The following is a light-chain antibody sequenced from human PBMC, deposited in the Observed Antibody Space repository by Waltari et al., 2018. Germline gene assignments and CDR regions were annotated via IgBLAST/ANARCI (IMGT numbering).Light chain of an antibody. Sequence: QSALTQPASVSGSPGQSITISCTVTSSDVGGYNYVSWYQQHPGKAPKLMIYDVSKRPSGVSNRFSGSKSGNTASLTISGLQAEDEADYYCCSYAGSSTYVFGTGTKVTVL. CDR1: SSDVGGYNY. V-gene: IGLV2-23*02. J-gene: IGLJ1*01. CDR2: DVS. CDR3: CSYAGSSTYV.